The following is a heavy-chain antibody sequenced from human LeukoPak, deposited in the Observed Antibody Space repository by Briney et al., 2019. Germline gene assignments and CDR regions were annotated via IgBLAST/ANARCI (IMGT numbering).Heavy chain of an antibody. D-gene: IGHD3-22*01. CDR2: ISGSGGNT. CDR1: GITLSNYG. V-gene: IGHV3-23*01. Sequence: GGSLRLSCAVSGITLSNYGMSWVRQAPGKGLEWVSGISGSGGNTYYADSVKGRFTISRDNSKNTLYLQMNSLRAEDTAVCFCAKRGVVIRVILVGFHKEAYYFDSWGRGALVTVSS. J-gene: IGHJ4*02. CDR3: AKRGVVIRVILVGFHKEAYYFDS.